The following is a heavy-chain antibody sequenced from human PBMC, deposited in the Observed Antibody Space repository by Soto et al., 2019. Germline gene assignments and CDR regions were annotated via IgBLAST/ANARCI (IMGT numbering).Heavy chain of an antibody. Sequence: EVHLVESGGGLVQPGGSLRLSCAASGFTFSSYWMSWVRQAPGKGLEWVANINQGGREKYYVDSVKGRFTISRDNAKNSLYLQMNSLRAEDTAVYYCATDSPFDYWGQGTLVTVSS. CDR2: INQGGREK. J-gene: IGHJ4*02. D-gene: IGHD2-21*02. CDR1: GFTFSSYW. V-gene: IGHV3-7*01. CDR3: ATDSPFDY.